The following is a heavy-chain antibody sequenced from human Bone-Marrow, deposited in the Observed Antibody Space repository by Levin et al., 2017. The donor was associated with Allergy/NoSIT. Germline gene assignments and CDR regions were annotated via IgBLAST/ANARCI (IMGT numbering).Heavy chain of an antibody. V-gene: IGHV4-30-4*01. CDR2: IYHSGST. CDR1: GDSISSGNYY. CDR3: ARGLGGADY. D-gene: IGHD3-16*01. Sequence: SCTVSGDSISSGNYYWTWIRQPPGKGLEWIGYIYHSGSTYYNPSLESRIIISVDTSKNQFSLKLTSVTAADTAVYYCARGLGGADYWGQGTLVTVSS. J-gene: IGHJ4*02.